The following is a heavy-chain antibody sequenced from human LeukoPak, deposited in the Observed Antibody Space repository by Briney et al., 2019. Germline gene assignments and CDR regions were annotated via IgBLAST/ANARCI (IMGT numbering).Heavy chain of an antibody. CDR1: GYSISSGYY. V-gene: IGHV4-38-2*01. CDR3: ARHVAGTSPLGFDP. CDR2: IYHSGST. D-gene: IGHD1-1*01. Sequence: SETLSLACAVSGYSISSGYYWGWIRQPPGKGLEWSGSIYHSGSTYYNPSLKSRVTISVDTSKNQFSLKLSSVTAADTAVYYCARHVAGTSPLGFDPWGQGTLVTVSS. J-gene: IGHJ5*02.